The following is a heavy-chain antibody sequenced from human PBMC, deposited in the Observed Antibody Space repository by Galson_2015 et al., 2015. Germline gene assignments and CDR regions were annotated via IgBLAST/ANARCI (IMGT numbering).Heavy chain of an antibody. D-gene: IGHD3-10*01. V-gene: IGHV3-33*01. Sequence: SLRLSCAASGFTFSSYGMHWVRQAPGKGLEWVAVIWYDGSNKYYADSVKGRFTISRDNSKNTLYLQMNSLRAEDTAVYYCAREGVWFGELQVPSYYYYGMDVWGQGTTVTVSS. CDR3: AREGVWFGELQVPSYYYYGMDV. CDR2: IWYDGSNK. CDR1: GFTFSSYG. J-gene: IGHJ6*02.